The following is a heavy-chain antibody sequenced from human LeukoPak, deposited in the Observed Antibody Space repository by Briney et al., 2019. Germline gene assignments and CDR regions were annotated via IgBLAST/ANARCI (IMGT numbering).Heavy chain of an antibody. CDR3: ARDQAYYDILTGYSPGWFDP. CDR1: GGSFSGYY. Sequence: SETLSLTCAVYGGSFSGYYWSGIRQPPGKGLEWIGSIYYSGSTYYNPSLKSRVTMSVDTSKNQFSLKLSSVTAADTAVYYCARDQAYYDILTGYSPGWFDPWGQGTLVTVSS. J-gene: IGHJ5*02. V-gene: IGHV4-34*01. D-gene: IGHD3-9*01. CDR2: IYYSGST.